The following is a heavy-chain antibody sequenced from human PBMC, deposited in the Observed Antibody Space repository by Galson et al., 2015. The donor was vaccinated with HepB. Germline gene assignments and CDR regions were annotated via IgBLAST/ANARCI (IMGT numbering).Heavy chain of an antibody. D-gene: IGHD6-13*01. CDR3: ARGYSSSWYRAGWFDP. V-gene: IGHV6-1*01. CDR2: TYYRSKWYN. J-gene: IGHJ5*02. CDR1: GDSVSSNSAA. Sequence: CAISGDSVSSNSAAWNWIRQSPSRGLEWLGRTYYRSKWYNDYAVSVKSRITINPNTYKNQFSLQLNSVTPEDTAVYYCARGYSSSWYRAGWFDPWGQGTLVTVSS.